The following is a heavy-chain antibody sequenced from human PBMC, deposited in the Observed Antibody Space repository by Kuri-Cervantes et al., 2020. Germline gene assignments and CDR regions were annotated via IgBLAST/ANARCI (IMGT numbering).Heavy chain of an antibody. Sequence: SETLSLTCTVSGGSISSGGYIWSWVRQHPVKGLEWIGYILYSGSTFYNPSLKSRVSLSVDTSQNQFSLRLSSVTAADTAVYYCARLGFGDIYFDYWGQGTLVTVSS. CDR1: GGSISSGGYI. V-gene: IGHV4-31*02. CDR3: ARLGFGDIYFDY. J-gene: IGHJ4*02. D-gene: IGHD3-10*01. CDR2: ILYSGST.